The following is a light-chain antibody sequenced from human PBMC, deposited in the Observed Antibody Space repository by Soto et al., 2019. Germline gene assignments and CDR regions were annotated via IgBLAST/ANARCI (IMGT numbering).Light chain of an antibody. J-gene: IGKJ4*01. V-gene: IGKV3-15*01. CDR3: QQRSNWPPLT. CDR1: QSVSTN. Sequence: ETVMTQSPATLSVSPGERATLSCRASQSVSTNLAWYQQKPGQTPRLLIYGASTRATGIPARFSGSGSGTDFTLTISSLEPEDFAVYYCQQRSNWPPLTFGGGTKVDIK. CDR2: GAS.